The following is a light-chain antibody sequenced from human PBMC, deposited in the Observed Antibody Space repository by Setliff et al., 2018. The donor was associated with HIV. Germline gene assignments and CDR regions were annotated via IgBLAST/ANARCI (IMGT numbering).Light chain of an antibody. CDR1: SSNIGSNT. Sequence: QSVLTQPPSASGTPGQRVTISCSGSSSNIGSNTVNWYQQLPGTAPKLLIYGNNQRPSGVPVRFSGSKSGTSASLAISGLQSEDEADYYCAAWDDSLNGVLFGGGTKATVL. V-gene: IGLV1-44*01. J-gene: IGLJ2*01. CDR3: AAWDDSLNGVL. CDR2: GNN.